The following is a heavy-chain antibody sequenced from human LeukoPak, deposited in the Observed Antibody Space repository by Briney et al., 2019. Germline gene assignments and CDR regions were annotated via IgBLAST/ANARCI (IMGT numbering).Heavy chain of an antibody. CDR3: AKDFDLFDC. CDR1: GFSFSSSW. J-gene: IGHJ4*02. CDR2: IKGDGSVQ. V-gene: IGHV3-7*01. D-gene: IGHD3-9*01. Sequence: GGSLRLSCVASGFSFSSSWMNWVRQTPGKGLEWVANIKGDGSVQSYADPVKGRFTISRDNAKNSLFLQMNSLRAEDTAVYYCAKDFDLFDCWGQGTLVTVSS.